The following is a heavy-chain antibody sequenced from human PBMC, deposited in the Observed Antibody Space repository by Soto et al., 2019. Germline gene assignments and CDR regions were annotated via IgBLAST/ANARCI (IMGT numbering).Heavy chain of an antibody. V-gene: IGHV1-18*04. CDR1: GYTFTSYG. CDR3: AIAFSGSNYERALDY. J-gene: IGHJ4*02. D-gene: IGHD1-26*01. CDR2: ISGYDAST. Sequence: QVQLVQSGAEVKKPGASVKVSCKASGYTFTSYGLSWVRQAPGQGLEWMGWISGYDASTSYAQNLQDRVTMTTDTSTSTAYMELRSLTSDDTAVYYCAIAFSGSNYERALDYWGQGTLVTVSS.